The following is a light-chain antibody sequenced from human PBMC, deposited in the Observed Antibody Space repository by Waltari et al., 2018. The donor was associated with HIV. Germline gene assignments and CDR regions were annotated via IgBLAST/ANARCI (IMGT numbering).Light chain of an antibody. CDR3: QQYGSSPYT. Sequence: EIVLTQSPGTLSLSPGERATLSCRASQSVGSTYLAWYQHKPGQAPRLLIYGTSNRATGIPDRFSGSGSGTDFTLTISRLEPGDSAVYYCQQYGSSPYTFGQGTNLEIK. CDR1: QSVGSTY. V-gene: IGKV3-20*01. J-gene: IGKJ2*01. CDR2: GTS.